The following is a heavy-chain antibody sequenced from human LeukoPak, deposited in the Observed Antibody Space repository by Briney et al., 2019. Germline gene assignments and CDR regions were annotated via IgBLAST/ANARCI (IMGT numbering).Heavy chain of an antibody. D-gene: IGHD1-26*01. CDR3: ATEDSGSYYGAFAFDI. Sequence: ASVKVSCKVSGYTLTELSMHWVRQAPGKGLEWMGGFDPEDAETIYAQKFQGRVTMTEDTSTDTAYMELSSLRSEDTAVYYCATEDSGSYYGAFAFDIWGQGTMVTVSS. J-gene: IGHJ3*02. V-gene: IGHV1-24*01. CDR2: FDPEDAET. CDR1: GYTLTELS.